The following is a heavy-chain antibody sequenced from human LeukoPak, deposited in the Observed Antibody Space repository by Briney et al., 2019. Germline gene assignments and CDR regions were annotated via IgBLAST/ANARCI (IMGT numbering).Heavy chain of an antibody. CDR3: AKRGMTTIKEGFDY. CDR2: VSDIGRST. Sequence: GGSLRLSCAASGFTFSSYAMSWVRQAPGKGLDWFSAVSDIGRSTYYAESVKGRFTISRDNSKNTLYMHMNSLRAEDKAVYYCAKRGMTTIKEGFDYWGQGTLVTVSP. D-gene: IGHD5-24*01. J-gene: IGHJ4*02. V-gene: IGHV3-23*01. CDR1: GFTFSSYA.